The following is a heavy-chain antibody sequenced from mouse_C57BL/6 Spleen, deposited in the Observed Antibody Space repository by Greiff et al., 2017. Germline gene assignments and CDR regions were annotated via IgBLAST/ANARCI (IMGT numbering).Heavy chain of an antibody. D-gene: IGHD2-4*01. CDR2: IDPSDSYT. CDR1: GYTFTSYW. J-gene: IGHJ3*01. V-gene: IGHV1-59*01. CDR3: ARGPYDYDVYGCAY. Sequence: QVQLQQPGAELVRPGTSVKLSCKASGYTFTSYWMHWVKQRPGQGLEWIGVIDPSDSYTNYNQKFKGQATLTVDTSSSTAYMQLSSLTSEDSAVYYCARGPYDYDVYGCAYWGQGTLVTGSA.